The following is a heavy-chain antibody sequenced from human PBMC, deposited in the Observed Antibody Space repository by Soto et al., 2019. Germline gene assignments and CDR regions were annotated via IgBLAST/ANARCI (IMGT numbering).Heavy chain of an antibody. CDR1: GFIFSDYY. D-gene: IGHD4-17*01. CDR2: ISSGGRNI. V-gene: IGHV3-11*01. Sequence: PGGSLRLSCAASGFIFSDYYMSWIRQAPGKGLEWVSYISSGGRNIYYSDSVKGRFTVSRDNAKKSLYLQINSLRAEDTAVYYCVRDTLPSDHGLGWDVWGQGTTVTVSS. CDR3: VRDTLPSDHGLGWDV. J-gene: IGHJ6*02.